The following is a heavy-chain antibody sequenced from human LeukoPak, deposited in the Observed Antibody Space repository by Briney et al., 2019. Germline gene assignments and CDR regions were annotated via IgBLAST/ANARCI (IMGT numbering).Heavy chain of an antibody. CDR3: ARAPGYYDFWSGPPFYFDY. J-gene: IGHJ4*02. CDR2: ISAYNGNT. CDR1: GYTFTSYG. Sequence: ASVKVSCKASGYTFTSYGISWLRQAPGQGLEWMGWISAYNGNTNYAQKLQGRVTMTTDTSTSTAYMELRSLRSDDTAVYYCARAPGYYDFWSGPPFYFDYWGQGTLVTVSS. D-gene: IGHD3-3*01. V-gene: IGHV1-18*01.